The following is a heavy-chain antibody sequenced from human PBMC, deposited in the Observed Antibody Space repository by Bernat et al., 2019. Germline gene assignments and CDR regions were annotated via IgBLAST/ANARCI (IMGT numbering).Heavy chain of an antibody. CDR1: GFTFSGSA. CDR3: TSYTSASRGMDV. V-gene: IGHV3-73*01. J-gene: IGHJ6*02. Sequence: EVHLVESGGGLVQPGGSLQLSCAASGFTFSGSAMHWVRQASGKGLEWVGRIRSKDNNYATTYGSSVKGRFTISRDDSKNTAYLQMNSLKTEDTAVYYCTSYTSASRGMDVWGQGTAVTVSS. CDR2: IRSKDNNYAT. D-gene: IGHD6-6*01.